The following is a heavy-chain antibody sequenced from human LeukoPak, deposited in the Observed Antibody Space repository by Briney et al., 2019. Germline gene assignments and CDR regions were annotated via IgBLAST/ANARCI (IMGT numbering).Heavy chain of an antibody. V-gene: IGHV4-59*08. D-gene: IGHD6-13*01. Sequence: SETLSLTCTVSGGSISSYYWSWIRQPPGKGLEWIGYIYYSGSTNYNPSLKSRVTISVDTSKNQFSLKLSSVTAADTAVYYCATQNSSSWYSWFDPWGQGTLVTVSS. CDR1: GGSISSYY. CDR3: ATQNSSSWYSWFDP. J-gene: IGHJ5*02. CDR2: IYYSGST.